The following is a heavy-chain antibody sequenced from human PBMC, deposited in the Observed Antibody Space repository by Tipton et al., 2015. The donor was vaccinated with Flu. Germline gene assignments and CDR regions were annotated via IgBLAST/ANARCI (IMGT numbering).Heavy chain of an antibody. CDR3: ARGDTAMVTTYYYFYGMDV. V-gene: IGHV1-18*01. Sequence: QMQLVQSGAEVKKPGASVKVSCKASGYTFTSYGISWVRQAPGQGLEWMGWISAYNGNTNYAQKLQGRVTMTTDTSTSTAYMELRSLRSGDTAVYYCARGDTAMVTTYYYFYGMDVWGQGTTVTVSS. D-gene: IGHD5-18*01. CDR1: GYTFTSYG. J-gene: IGHJ6*02. CDR2: ISAYNGNT.